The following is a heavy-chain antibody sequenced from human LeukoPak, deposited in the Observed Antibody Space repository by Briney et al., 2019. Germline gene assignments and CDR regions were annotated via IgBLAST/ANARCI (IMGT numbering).Heavy chain of an antibody. CDR1: GFTFSSYS. Sequence: GGSLRLSCPASGFTFSSYSMNWVRQAPGKGLEWVSSISSSSSYIYYADSVKGRFTISRDNAKNSLYLQMNSLRAEDTAVYYCARMTAYYYDSSGYYWDYWGQGTLVTVSS. D-gene: IGHD3-22*01. J-gene: IGHJ4*02. V-gene: IGHV3-21*01. CDR2: ISSSSSYI. CDR3: ARMTAYYYDSSGYYWDY.